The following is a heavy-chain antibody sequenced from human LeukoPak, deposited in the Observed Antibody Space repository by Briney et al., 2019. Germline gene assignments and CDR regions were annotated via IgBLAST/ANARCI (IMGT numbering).Heavy chain of an antibody. CDR3: ARDVKYCSGGSCYDYYYYYMDV. Sequence: PGGSLRLSCAASGFTFSSYWMTWARQAPVKGLEWVSYISSSSSTIYYADSVKGRFTISRDNAKNSLYLQMNSLRAEDTAVYYCARDVKYCSGGSCYDYYYYYMDVWGKGTTVTVSS. CDR1: GFTFSSYW. D-gene: IGHD2-15*01. CDR2: ISSSSSTI. J-gene: IGHJ6*03. V-gene: IGHV3-48*01.